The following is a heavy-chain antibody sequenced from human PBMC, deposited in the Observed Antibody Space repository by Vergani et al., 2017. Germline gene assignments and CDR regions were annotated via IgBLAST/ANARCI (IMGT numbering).Heavy chain of an antibody. CDR3: ARPHGDILPPGPRRFDY. Sequence: QVLLVQSGAEVKKPGASARVSCKTSGYTFTNYYIHWVRQAPGQGLEWMGIINPSGCSTTYAQQFQGRLTMTRDTSTSTVYMDLSNLRSEDTAVYYCARPHGDILPPGPRRFDYWVQGTLVTVSS. V-gene: IGHV1-46*03. J-gene: IGHJ4*02. CDR2: INPSGCST. CDR1: GYTFTNYY.